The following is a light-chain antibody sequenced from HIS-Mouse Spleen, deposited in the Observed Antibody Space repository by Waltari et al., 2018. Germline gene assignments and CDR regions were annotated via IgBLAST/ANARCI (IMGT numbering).Light chain of an antibody. CDR2: DVS. CDR3: SSYTSSSFNVV. V-gene: IGLV2-14*03. CDR1: SSDVGGYNS. Sequence: QSALTQPASVSGSPGQSITLSCPGTSSDVGGYNSGPWYQQHPGKAPKLMIYDVSNRPSGVSNRFSGSKSGNTASLTISGLQAEDEADYYCSSYTSSSFNVVFGGGTKLTVL. J-gene: IGLJ2*01.